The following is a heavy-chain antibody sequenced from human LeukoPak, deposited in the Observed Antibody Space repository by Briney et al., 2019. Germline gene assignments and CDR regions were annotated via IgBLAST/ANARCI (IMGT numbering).Heavy chain of an antibody. Sequence: GGSLRLSCAASGFTFSSYWMSWVRQAPGKGLEWVANIKQDGSEKYYVDSVKGRFTISRDNAKNSLDLQMNSLRAEDTAVYYCARDSPSDRWGLRFWNPYYFDYWGQGTLVTVSS. J-gene: IGHJ4*02. CDR3: ARDSPSDRWGLRFWNPYYFDY. V-gene: IGHV3-7*01. D-gene: IGHD2-21*01. CDR2: IKQDGSEK. CDR1: GFTFSSYW.